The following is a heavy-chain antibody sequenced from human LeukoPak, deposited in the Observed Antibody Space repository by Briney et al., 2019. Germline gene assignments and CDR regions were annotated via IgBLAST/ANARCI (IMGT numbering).Heavy chain of an antibody. CDR1: GGSISSYY. V-gene: IGHV4-59*01. CDR2: IFYTGST. Sequence: SETLSLTCTVSGGSISSYYWSWIRQPPVKGLEWIGHIFYTGSTTYNPSLKSRVTISVDKSKNQFSLKLSSVTTADTAVYYCARAGAWQIDPWGQGTLVTVSS. D-gene: IGHD3-10*01. J-gene: IGHJ5*02. CDR3: ARAGAWQIDP.